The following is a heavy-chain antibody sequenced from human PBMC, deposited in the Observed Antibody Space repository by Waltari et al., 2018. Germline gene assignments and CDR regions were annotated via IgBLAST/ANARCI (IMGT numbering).Heavy chain of an antibody. CDR1: GFTFSSYA. Sequence: QVQLVESGGGVVQPGRSLRLSCAASGFTFSSYAMHWVRQAPGTGLEWVAVISYDGSNKYYADSVKGRFTISRDNSKNTLYLQMNSLRAEDTAVYYCARVWSGYYEGVGYYYYYMDVWGKGTTVTVSS. J-gene: IGHJ6*03. CDR3: ARVWSGYYEGVGYYYYYMDV. CDR2: ISYDGSNK. D-gene: IGHD3-3*01. V-gene: IGHV3-30-3*01.